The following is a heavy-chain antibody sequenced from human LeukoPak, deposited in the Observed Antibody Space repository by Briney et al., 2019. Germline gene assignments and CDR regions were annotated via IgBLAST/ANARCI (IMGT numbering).Heavy chain of an antibody. Sequence: SETLSLTCAVSGDPISSGSYYWGWIRQPVGTGLEWIGRISPSGSTNYHPSLKSRVTISVETSMNQLSLNLTSVTATDTAVYYRARAHVYGDDTWSLGLWGRGTLVTVSS. D-gene: IGHD4-17*01. CDR3: ARAHVYGDDTWSLGL. CDR1: GDPISSGSYY. CDR2: ISPSGST. J-gene: IGHJ2*01. V-gene: IGHV4-61*02.